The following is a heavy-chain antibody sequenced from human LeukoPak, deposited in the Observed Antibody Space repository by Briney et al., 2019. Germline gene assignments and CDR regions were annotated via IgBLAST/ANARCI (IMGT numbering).Heavy chain of an antibody. D-gene: IGHD3-22*01. CDR1: GGSISSYY. Sequence: SETLSLTCTVSGGSISSYYWGWIRQSPGKGLEWIGSIYHSGSTYYNPSLKSRVTISVDTSKNQFSLKLSSVTAANTAVYYCARGTRITMIVVVTLGAFDIWGQGTMVTVSS. V-gene: IGHV4-39*07. CDR2: IYHSGST. CDR3: ARGTRITMIVVVTLGAFDI. J-gene: IGHJ3*02.